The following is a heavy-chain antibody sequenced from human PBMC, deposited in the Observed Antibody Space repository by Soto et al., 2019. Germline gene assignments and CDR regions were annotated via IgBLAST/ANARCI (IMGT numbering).Heavy chain of an antibody. V-gene: IGHV3-15*01. Sequence: GGSLRLSCAASGFTFSNAWMSWVRQAPGKGLEWVGRIKSKTDGGTTDYAAPVKGRFTISRDDSKNTLYLQMNSLKTEDTAVYYCTTSIPYDSSGYYYSNDYYYGMDVWGQGTTVTVSS. CDR2: IKSKTDGGTT. D-gene: IGHD3-22*01. CDR3: TTSIPYDSSGYYYSNDYYYGMDV. J-gene: IGHJ6*02. CDR1: GFTFSNAW.